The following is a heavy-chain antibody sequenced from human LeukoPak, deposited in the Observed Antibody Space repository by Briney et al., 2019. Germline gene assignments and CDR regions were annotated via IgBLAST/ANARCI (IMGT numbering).Heavy chain of an antibody. CDR2: IYYSGST. J-gene: IGHJ5*02. D-gene: IGHD1-14*01. CDR3: ARVGYKTPSWLDP. V-gene: IGHV4-59*01. CDR1: GGSISSYY. Sequence: SETLSLTCTVSGGSISSYYWSWIRQPPGKGLEWIGYIYYSGSTNYNPSLKSRVTISVDTSKNQFSLKLSSVTAADTAVYYCARVGYKTPSWLDPWGQGPLVTVSS.